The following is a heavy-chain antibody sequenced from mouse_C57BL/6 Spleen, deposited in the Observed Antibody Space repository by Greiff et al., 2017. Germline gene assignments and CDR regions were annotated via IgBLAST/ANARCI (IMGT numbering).Heavy chain of an antibody. V-gene: IGHV3-6*01. CDR3: ARAYGNYGYFDV. D-gene: IGHD2-1*01. Sequence: EVKLVESGPGLVKPSQSLSLTCSVTGYSITSGYYWNWIRQSPGNKLEWMGYISYDGSNNYNPSLKNRISITRDTTKNQFFLKLNSVTTEDTATYYCARAYGNYGYFDVWGTGTTVTVSS. CDR2: ISYDGSN. J-gene: IGHJ1*03. CDR1: GYSITSGYY.